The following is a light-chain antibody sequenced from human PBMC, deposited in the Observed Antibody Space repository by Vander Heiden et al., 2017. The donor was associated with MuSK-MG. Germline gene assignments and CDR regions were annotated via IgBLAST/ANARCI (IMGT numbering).Light chain of an antibody. CDR1: QGISSY. Sequence: DIQMTQSPSSLSASVGDRVTITCRASQGISSYLNWYQQKPGKAPKLLIYAASSLQRGVPSRFSGSGSGTDFTLTISSLQPEDFATYYCQQCYSTPRSFGQGTRLEMK. V-gene: IGKV1-39*01. J-gene: IGKJ5*01. CDR2: AAS. CDR3: QQCYSTPRS.